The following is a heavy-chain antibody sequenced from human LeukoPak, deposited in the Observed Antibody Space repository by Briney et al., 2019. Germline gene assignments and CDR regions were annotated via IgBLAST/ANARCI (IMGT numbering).Heavy chain of an antibody. V-gene: IGHV1-2*02. CDR1: GYTFTYYY. J-gene: IGHJ4*02. CDR2: INPNSGGT. D-gene: IGHD3-10*01. Sequence: ASVKVSCKASGYTFTYYYMHWVRQAPGQGLEWMGWINPNSGGTNYAQKFQGRVTMTRDTSITTAYMEVNRLRSDDTALYFCAMLVYASGSPTSYFDYWGQGTLVTVSS. CDR3: AMLVYASGSPTSYFDY.